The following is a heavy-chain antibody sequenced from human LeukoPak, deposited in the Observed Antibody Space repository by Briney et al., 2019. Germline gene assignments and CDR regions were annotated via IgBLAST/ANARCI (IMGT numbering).Heavy chain of an antibody. CDR2: INHSGST. CDR1: GGSFSGYF. V-gene: IGHV4-34*01. CDR3: ARGRYGYSSGWYVN. Sequence: SETLSLTFAVYGGSFSGYFWSWIRQPPGKGLEWIGEINHSGSTNYNPSLKSRVTIPVDTSKNQFSLKLSSVTAADTAVYYCARGRYGYSSGWYVNWGQGTLVTVSS. J-gene: IGHJ4*02. D-gene: IGHD6-19*01.